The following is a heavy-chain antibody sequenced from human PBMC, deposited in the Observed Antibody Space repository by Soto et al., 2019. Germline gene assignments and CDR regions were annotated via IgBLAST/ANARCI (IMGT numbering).Heavy chain of an antibody. Sequence: VQMVQSGGGVVQPGKSLRLSCAASGFRFSAYAMHWVRQSPGKGLEWVAAVSFDGSNDYYPDSVKGRFSISRDNVKNILFLHTDSLRVDDTAVYYCAADTTQMCPTSHVFDSWGQGTLVTVSS. CDR2: VSFDGSND. V-gene: IGHV3-30*04. CDR3: AADTTQMCPTSHVFDS. D-gene: IGHD2-2*01. CDR1: GFRFSAYA. J-gene: IGHJ4*02.